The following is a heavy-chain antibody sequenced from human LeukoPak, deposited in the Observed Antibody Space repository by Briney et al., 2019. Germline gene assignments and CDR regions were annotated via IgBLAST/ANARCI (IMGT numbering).Heavy chain of an antibody. J-gene: IGHJ3*02. CDR1: GLIFSSYR. V-gene: IGHV3-21*01. Sequence: GGSLRLSCTASGLIFSSYRMNWVRQAPGKGLEWVSSISGSSTYVFYTDSMKGRFTISRDNAKNSLYLQMNSLRAEDTAMYYCATEYRDAFDIWGQGTMVTVSS. CDR3: ATEYRDAFDI. CDR2: ISGSSTYV. D-gene: IGHD2/OR15-2a*01.